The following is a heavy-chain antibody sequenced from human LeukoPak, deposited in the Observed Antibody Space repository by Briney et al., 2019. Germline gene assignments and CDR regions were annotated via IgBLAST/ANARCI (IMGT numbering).Heavy chain of an antibody. CDR3: AKGLDQFDY. Sequence: GGSLRLSCAVSGFTFSSYTMTWVRQAPGKGLEWVSAISGNGGSTYYADSVKGRFTISRDNSKNTLYLQMNSLRAEDTAVYYCAKGLDQFDYWGQGTLVTVSS. J-gene: IGHJ4*02. V-gene: IGHV3-23*01. CDR2: ISGNGGST. CDR1: GFTFSSYT.